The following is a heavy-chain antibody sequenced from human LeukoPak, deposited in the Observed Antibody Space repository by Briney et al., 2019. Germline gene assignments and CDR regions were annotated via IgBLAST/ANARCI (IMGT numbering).Heavy chain of an antibody. J-gene: IGHJ4*02. Sequence: GGSLRLSCAASGFTVSSNYMNWVRQPPGEGLEWVSVIYSGGSTYYADSVKGRFTISRDNSKNTLYLQMNSLRAEDTAVYYCARGRIAVAGPFDYWGQGTLVTVSS. CDR2: IYSGGST. V-gene: IGHV3-53*01. CDR1: GFTVSSNY. D-gene: IGHD6-19*01. CDR3: ARGRIAVAGPFDY.